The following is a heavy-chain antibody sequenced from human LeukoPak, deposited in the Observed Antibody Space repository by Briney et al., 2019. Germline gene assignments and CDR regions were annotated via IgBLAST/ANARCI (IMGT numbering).Heavy chain of an antibody. CDR3: ARLLPYCGGDCYSFDY. V-gene: IGHV3-21*01. D-gene: IGHD2-21*01. CDR2: ISSSSSYI. J-gene: IGHJ4*02. CDR1: GFTFSSYS. Sequence: GGSLRLSCAASGFTFSSYSMNWVRQAPGKGLEWVSSISSSSSYIYYADSVKGRFTISRDNAKNSLYLQMNSLRAEDTAVCYCARLLPYCGGDCYSFDYWGQGTLVTVSS.